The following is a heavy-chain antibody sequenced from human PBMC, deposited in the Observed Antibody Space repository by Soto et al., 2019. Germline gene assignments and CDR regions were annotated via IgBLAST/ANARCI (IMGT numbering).Heavy chain of an antibody. CDR3: TTEPPYGDYYFDY. Sequence: EVQLVESGGGLVKPGGSLRLSCAASGFTFSNAWMNWVRQAPGKGLEWVGRIKRKTDGGTTDYAAPVKGRFTISRDDSKNTLYLQMNSLKIEDTAVDYCTTEPPYGDYYFDYWGQGTLVTVSS. D-gene: IGHD4-17*01. CDR1: GFTFSNAW. J-gene: IGHJ4*02. CDR2: IKRKTDGGTT. V-gene: IGHV3-15*07.